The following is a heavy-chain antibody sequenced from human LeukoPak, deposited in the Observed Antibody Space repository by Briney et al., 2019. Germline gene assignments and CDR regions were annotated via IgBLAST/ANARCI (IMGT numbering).Heavy chain of an antibody. J-gene: IGHJ5*02. CDR3: PKEDPMVRGSWFDP. V-gene: IGHV3-30*02. D-gene: IGHD3-10*01. CDR1: GFTFSSYG. Sequence: GGSLRLSCAASGFTFSSYGMHWVGQAPGKGLEWVAFIRYDGSNKYYADSVKGRFTISRDNSKNTLYLQMNSLRAEDTAVYYCPKEDPMVRGSWFDPWGQGTLVTVSS. CDR2: IRYDGSNK.